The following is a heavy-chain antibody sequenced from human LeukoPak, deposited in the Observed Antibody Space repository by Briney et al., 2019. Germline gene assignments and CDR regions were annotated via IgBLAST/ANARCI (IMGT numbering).Heavy chain of an antibody. CDR1: GFTFSSYA. CDR2: ISGGGGTT. Sequence: GGSLRLSCAASGFTFSSYAMSWVRQAPGKRLEWVSAISGGGGTTYYADSVKGRFTISRDNSKNTLFLRMNSLRAEDTAVYYCAKGDLKDGGLDYFSDWGQGTLVTVSS. D-gene: IGHD2-15*01. CDR3: AKGDLKDGGLDYFSD. V-gene: IGHV3-23*01. J-gene: IGHJ4*02.